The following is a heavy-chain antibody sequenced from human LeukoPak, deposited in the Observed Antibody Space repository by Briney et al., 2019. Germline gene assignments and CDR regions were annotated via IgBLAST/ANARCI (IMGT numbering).Heavy chain of an antibody. V-gene: IGHV4-30-2*01. J-gene: IGHJ6*03. D-gene: IGHD5-12*01. Sequence: PSETLSLTCTVSSGSFSSGGYYWSWIRQPPGAGLEWIGYIYDGGSTYYNPSLKSRVTISVDRSKNQFSLKLSSVTAADTAVYYCARSGYIVAMGYYYYMDVWGKGTTVTVSS. CDR1: SGSFSSGGYY. CDR3: ARSGYIVAMGYYYYMDV. CDR2: IYDGGST.